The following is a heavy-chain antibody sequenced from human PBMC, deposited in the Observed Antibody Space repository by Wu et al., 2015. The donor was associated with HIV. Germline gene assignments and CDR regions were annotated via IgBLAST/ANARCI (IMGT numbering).Heavy chain of an antibody. Sequence: QVQLVQSGAEVKKPGSSVKVSCKASGGTFSSFDISWVRQAPGQGLEWMGGVIPIFGTANYTEKFQGRVTITTDESTTTAYMELSSLRSEDTAVYYCARSYGSGSLNWFDPWGRGNPGXRLL. V-gene: IGHV1-69*05. CDR2: VIPIFGTA. CDR1: GGTFSSFD. CDR3: ARSYGSGSLNWFDP. J-gene: IGHJ5*02. D-gene: IGHD3-10*01.